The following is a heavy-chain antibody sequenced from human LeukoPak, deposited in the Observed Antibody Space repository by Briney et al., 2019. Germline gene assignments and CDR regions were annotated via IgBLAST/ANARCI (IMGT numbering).Heavy chain of an antibody. J-gene: IGHJ4*02. CDR1: GGSISSYY. CDR3: ARGYYFDY. V-gene: IGHV4-59*01. Sequence: PSETLSLTCTVPGGSISSYYWSWVRQPPGQGLEWIVYIYYIGSTNYNPSFKIRVTISVHTSKNQFSLKLSSVPAADTAVYYCARGYYFDYWGQGSLVTVS. CDR2: IYYIGST.